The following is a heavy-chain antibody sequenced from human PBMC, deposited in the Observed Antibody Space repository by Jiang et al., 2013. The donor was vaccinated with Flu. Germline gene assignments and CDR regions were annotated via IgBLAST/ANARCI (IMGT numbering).Heavy chain of an antibody. D-gene: IGHD1-14*01. CDR2: IYPGDSDT. Sequence: GAEVKKPGESLKISCKASGYTFTNYWIGWVRQMPGKGLEWMGVIYPGDSDTRYSPSFQGQVTISADKSTSTAYLQWNSLKASDTAMYYCARRTDKPYNWFDSWGQGTLVTVSS. J-gene: IGHJ5*01. CDR3: ARRTDKPYNWFDS. V-gene: IGHV5-51*03. CDR1: GYTFTNYW.